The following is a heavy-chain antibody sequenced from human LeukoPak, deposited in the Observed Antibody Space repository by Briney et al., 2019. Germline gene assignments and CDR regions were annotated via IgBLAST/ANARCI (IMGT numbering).Heavy chain of an antibody. V-gene: IGHV3-73*01. D-gene: IGHD6-13*01. Sequence: GGSLRLSCAASGFTFSGSAMHWVRQASGKGLEWVGRIRSKANTYATAYAASVKSRFSISRDDSKNTAYLQLNSLKTEDTAVYYCSAAVGTDFYDYGMDVWGQGTTVTVSS. CDR3: SAAVGTDFYDYGMDV. J-gene: IGHJ6*02. CDR2: IRSKANTYAT. CDR1: GFTFSGSA.